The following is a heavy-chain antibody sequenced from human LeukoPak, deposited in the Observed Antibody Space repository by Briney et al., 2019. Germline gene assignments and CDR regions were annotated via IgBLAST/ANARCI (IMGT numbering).Heavy chain of an antibody. V-gene: IGHV3-21*01. CDR2: ISSSSSYI. CDR1: GFTFSSYS. CDR3: ATVNCGGDCYSPSYFDY. J-gene: IGHJ4*02. D-gene: IGHD2-21*02. Sequence: GGSLRLSCAASGFTFSSYSMNWVRQAPGKGLEWVSSISSSSSYIYYADSVKGRFTISRDNAKNSLYLQMNSLRAEDTTVYYCATVNCGGDCYSPSYFDYWGQGALVTVSS.